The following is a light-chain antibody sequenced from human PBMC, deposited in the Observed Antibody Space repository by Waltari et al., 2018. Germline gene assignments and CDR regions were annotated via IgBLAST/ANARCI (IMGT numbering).Light chain of an antibody. V-gene: IGKV1-13*02. J-gene: IGKJ4*01. CDR1: QGIRTR. CDR3: QQFNTYPLT. Sequence: AIQLTQAPSSLSASVGDRVIITCRASQGIRTRLAWYQQRPGRAPKVLIFGASVLQSGVPSRFSGSGSGTDFTLTISSVQPEDFATYDCQQFNTYPLTFGGGTKVEIK. CDR2: GAS.